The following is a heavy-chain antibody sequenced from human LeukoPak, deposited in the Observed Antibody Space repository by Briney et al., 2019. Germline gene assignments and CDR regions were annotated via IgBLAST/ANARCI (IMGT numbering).Heavy chain of an antibody. CDR1: GFTFGDYA. CDR3: TRGYCSGGSCYSVVGY. Sequence: PGGSLRLSCTASGFTFGDYAMSWFRQAPGKGLEWVGFIRSKAYGGTTEYAASVKGRFTISRDDSKSSAYLQMNSLKTEETAVYYCTRGYCSGGSCYSVVGYWGQGTLVTVSS. V-gene: IGHV3-49*03. J-gene: IGHJ4*02. CDR2: IRSKAYGGTT. D-gene: IGHD2-15*01.